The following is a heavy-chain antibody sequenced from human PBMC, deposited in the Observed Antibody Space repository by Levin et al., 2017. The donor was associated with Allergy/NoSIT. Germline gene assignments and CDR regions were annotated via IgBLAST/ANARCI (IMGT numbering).Heavy chain of an antibody. Sequence: HAGGSLRLSCAASGFTFSTYSMNWVRQAPGKGLEWVSYISSSSSTIYYADSLKGRFTISRDNAKNSLYLQMNSLRAEDTAVYYCARFGELLRFDPWGQGTMVTVSS. CDR3: ARFGELLRFDP. J-gene: IGHJ5*02. V-gene: IGHV3-48*04. D-gene: IGHD3-10*01. CDR2: ISSSSSTI. CDR1: GFTFSTYS.